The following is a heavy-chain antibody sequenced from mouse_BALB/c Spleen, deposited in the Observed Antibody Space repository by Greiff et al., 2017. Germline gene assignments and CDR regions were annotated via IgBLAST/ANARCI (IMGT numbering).Heavy chain of an antibody. CDR2: IWGGGST. CDR3: ARNGGLRTTGYWYFDV. V-gene: IGHV2-6-4*01. D-gene: IGHD2-2*01. CDR1: GFSLSRYS. Sequence: VKLMESGPGLVAPSQSLSITCTVSGFSLSRYSVHWVRQPPGKGLEWLGMIWGGGSTDYNSALKSRLSISKDNSKSQVFLKMNSLQTDDTAMYYCARNGGLRTTGYWYFDVWGAGTKVTVSS. J-gene: IGHJ1*01.